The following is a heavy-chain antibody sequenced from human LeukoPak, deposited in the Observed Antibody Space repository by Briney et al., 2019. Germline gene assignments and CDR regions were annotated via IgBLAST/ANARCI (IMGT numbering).Heavy chain of an antibody. CDR1: GGSFSGYY. Sequence: PSETLSLTCAVYGGSFSGYYWSWMRQPPGKGLEWIGEINHSGSTNYNPSLKSRVTISVDTSKNQFSLKLSSVTAADTAVYYCARGRTRMAVAGKSHLAYWGQGTLVTVSS. J-gene: IGHJ4*02. CDR2: INHSGST. CDR3: ARGRTRMAVAGKSHLAY. V-gene: IGHV4-34*01. D-gene: IGHD6-19*01.